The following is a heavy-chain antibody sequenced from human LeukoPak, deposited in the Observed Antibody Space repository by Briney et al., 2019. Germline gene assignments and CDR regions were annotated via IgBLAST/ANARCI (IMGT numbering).Heavy chain of an antibody. CDR1: GFKFDDYG. V-gene: IGHV3-23*01. CDR3: ARDRDFPRDQLDY. CDR2: ISKTGDAT. Sequence: GGSLRLSCAASGFKFDDYGMSWVRQAPGKGLEWVSAISKTGDATWYPDSVKGRFTISRDKSKNILYLQMNSLRAEDTALYYCARDRDFPRDQLDYWGQGTLVTVSS. D-gene: IGHD2-21*02. J-gene: IGHJ4*02.